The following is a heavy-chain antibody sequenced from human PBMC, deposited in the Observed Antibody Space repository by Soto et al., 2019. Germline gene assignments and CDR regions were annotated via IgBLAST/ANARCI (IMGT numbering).Heavy chain of an antibody. V-gene: IGHV5-51*01. CDR1: GYSFTTYW. Sequence: EVQLVQSGAEVKKPGESVKISCKGSGYSFTTYWIGWVRPMLGKGLEWMGIIYPCVSNTIYSPSCHGQVTISVDKSITTAYLQWNSRKASGIAMYYCAKHRDYGNYYYYGMDVWGQGTTVTVSS. J-gene: IGHJ6*02. D-gene: IGHD4-17*01. CDR2: IYPCVSNT. CDR3: AKHRDYGNYYYYGMDV.